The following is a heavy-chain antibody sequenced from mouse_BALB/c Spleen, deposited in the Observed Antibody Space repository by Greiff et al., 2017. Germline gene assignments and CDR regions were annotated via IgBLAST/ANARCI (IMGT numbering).Heavy chain of an antibody. CDR2: INPSNGRT. Sequence: QVQLQQPGAELVKPGASVKLSCKASGYTFTSYWMHWVKQRPGQGLEWIGEINPSNGRTNYNEKFKSKATLTVDKSSSTAYMQLSSLTSEDSAVYCCARSGNYYSMDYWGEGTSVTVSS. D-gene: IGHD3-1*01. V-gene: IGHV1S81*02. CDR3: ARSGNYYSMDY. CDR1: GYTFTSYW. J-gene: IGHJ4*01.